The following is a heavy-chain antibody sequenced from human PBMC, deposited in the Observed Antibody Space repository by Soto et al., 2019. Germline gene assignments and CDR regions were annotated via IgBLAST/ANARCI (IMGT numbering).Heavy chain of an antibody. CDR2: IKQDGSEK. D-gene: IGHD3-3*01. CDR3: ARDSGAIFGVVIISPAFDY. CDR1: GFTFSSYW. Sequence: GGSLRLSCAASGFTFSSYWMSWVRQAPGKGLEWVANIKQDGSEKYYVDSVKGRFTISRDNAKNSLYLQMNSLRAEDTAVYYCARDSGAIFGVVIISPAFDYWGQGTLVTVSS. J-gene: IGHJ4*02. V-gene: IGHV3-7*01.